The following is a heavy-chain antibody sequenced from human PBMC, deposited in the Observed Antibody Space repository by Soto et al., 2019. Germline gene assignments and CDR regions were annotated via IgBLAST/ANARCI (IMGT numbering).Heavy chain of an antibody. CDR3: ASGGYSYGYLSYGMDV. V-gene: IGHV6-1*01. D-gene: IGHD5-18*01. CDR2: TYYRSKWYN. J-gene: IGHJ6*02. CDR1: GDSVSSNSAA. Sequence: SQTLSLTCAISGDSVSSNSAAWNWIRQSPSRGLEWLGRTYYRSKWYNDYAVSVKSRITINPDTSKNQFSLQLNSVTPEDTAVYYCASGGYSYGYLSYGMDVWGQGTTVTVSS.